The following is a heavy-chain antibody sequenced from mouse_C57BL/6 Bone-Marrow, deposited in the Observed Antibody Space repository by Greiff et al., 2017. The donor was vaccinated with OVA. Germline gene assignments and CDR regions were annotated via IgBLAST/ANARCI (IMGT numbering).Heavy chain of an antibody. CDR3: VAYGLRRDYFDY. CDR1: EYEFPSHD. CDR2: INSDGGST. J-gene: IGHJ2*01. D-gene: IGHD2-10*02. V-gene: IGHV5-2*03. Sequence: EVKLVESGGGLVQPGESLKLSCESNEYEFPSHDMSWVRKTPEKRLELVAAINSDGGSTYYPDTMERRFIISRDNTKKTLYLQMSSLRSEDTALYYCVAYGLRRDYFDYWGQGTTLTVSS.